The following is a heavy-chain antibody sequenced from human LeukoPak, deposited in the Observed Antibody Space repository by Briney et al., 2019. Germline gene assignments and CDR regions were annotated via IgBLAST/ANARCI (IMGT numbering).Heavy chain of an antibody. CDR3: ARSFIPYAPEAFDI. CDR1: GGSISSYY. J-gene: IGHJ3*02. CDR2: IYTSGST. D-gene: IGHD2-2*01. V-gene: IGHV4-4*07. Sequence: SETLSLTCTVSGGSISSYYWSWIRQPAGKGLEWFGRIYTSGSTNYNPSLKSRVTMSVDTSKNQFSLKLSSVTAADTAVYYCARSFIPYAPEAFDIWGQGTMVTVS.